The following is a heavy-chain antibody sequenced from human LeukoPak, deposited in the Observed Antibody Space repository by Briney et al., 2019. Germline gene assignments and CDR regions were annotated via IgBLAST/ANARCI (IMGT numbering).Heavy chain of an antibody. D-gene: IGHD3-22*01. J-gene: IGHJ4*02. CDR3: ARGYDSSGYYNY. Sequence: GGSLRLSCAASGFTFNIYAMSWVRQAPGKGLEWVSSISSSSSYIYYADSVKGRFTISRDNAKNSLYLQMNSLRAEDTAVYYCARGYDSSGYYNYWGQGTLVTVSS. V-gene: IGHV3-21*01. CDR2: ISSSSSYI. CDR1: GFTFNIYA.